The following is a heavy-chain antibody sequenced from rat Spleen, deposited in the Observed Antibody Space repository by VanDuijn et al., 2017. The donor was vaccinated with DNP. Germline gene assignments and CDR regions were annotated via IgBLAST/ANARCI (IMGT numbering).Heavy chain of an antibody. V-gene: IGHV5-22*01. D-gene: IGHD1-9*01. CDR3: ASGSYDGYKWFAY. CDR1: GFTFSDYS. CDR2: ITYDDGST. J-gene: IGHJ3*01. Sequence: EVQLVESGGGLVLPGRSLKLSCAASGFTFSDYSMAWVRQAPTKGLEWVAYITYDDGSTYYGDSVKGRFTISRDNAKSTLYLQMNSLRSEDMATYYCASGSYDGYKWFAYWGQGTLVTVSS.